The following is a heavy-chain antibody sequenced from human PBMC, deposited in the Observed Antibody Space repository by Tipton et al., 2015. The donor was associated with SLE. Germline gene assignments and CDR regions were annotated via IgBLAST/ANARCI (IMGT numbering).Heavy chain of an antibody. CDR3: ARVIQPHYYDSSSGMDV. V-gene: IGHV4-59*11. Sequence: TLSLTCTVSGGSISSHYWSWIRQPPGKGLEWIGYIYYSGSTNYNPSLKSRVTISVDTSKNQFSLKLSSVTAADTAVYYCARVIQPHYYDSSSGMDVWGQGTTVTVSS. CDR1: GGSISSHY. CDR2: IYYSGST. J-gene: IGHJ6*02. D-gene: IGHD3-22*01.